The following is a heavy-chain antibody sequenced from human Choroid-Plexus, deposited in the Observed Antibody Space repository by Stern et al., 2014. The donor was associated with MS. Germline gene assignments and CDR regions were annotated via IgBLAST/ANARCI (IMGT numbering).Heavy chain of an antibody. J-gene: IGHJ6*02. CDR1: GYIFPGYY. CDR2: IHPNTGGT. V-gene: IGHV1-2*02. Sequence: VQLVESGAEVKKPGASVKVSCKTSGYIFPGYYIHWVRQAPGQGLEWMAWIHPNTGGTKYAKYCQGRGAVSRETSIRTAYVELSSLASDDTAVYYCARDQRGITIFGVVTDYYYLGMDVWGQVTTVTVSS. D-gene: IGHD3-3*01. CDR3: ARDQRGITIFGVVTDYYYLGMDV.